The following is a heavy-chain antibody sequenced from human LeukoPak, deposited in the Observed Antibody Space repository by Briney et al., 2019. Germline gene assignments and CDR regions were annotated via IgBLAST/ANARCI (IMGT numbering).Heavy chain of an antibody. CDR2: INPSGGST. CDR1: GYTFTSYY. CDR3: ARDRGYCSSTSCYTWYNWFDP. D-gene: IGHD2-2*02. V-gene: IGHV1-46*01. Sequence: GASVKVSCKASGYTFTSYYMHWVRQAPGQGLEWMGIINPSGGSTSYAQKFQGRDTMTRDMSTSTVYMELSSLRSEDTAVYYCARDRGYCSSTSCYTWYNWFDPWGQGTLVTVSS. J-gene: IGHJ5*02.